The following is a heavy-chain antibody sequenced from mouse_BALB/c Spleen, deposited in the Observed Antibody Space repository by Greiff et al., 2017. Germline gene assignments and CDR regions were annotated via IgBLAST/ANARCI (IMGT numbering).Heavy chain of an antibody. Sequence: EVQVVESGPSLVKPSQTLSLTCSVTGDSITSGYWNWIRKFPGNKLEYMGYISYSGSTYYNPSLKSRISITRDTSKNQYYLQLNSVTTEDTATYYCASLIYYYGSSYAMDYWGQGTSVTVSS. CDR2: ISYSGST. J-gene: IGHJ4*01. CDR1: GDSITSGY. CDR3: ASLIYYYGSSYAMDY. D-gene: IGHD1-1*01. V-gene: IGHV3-8*02.